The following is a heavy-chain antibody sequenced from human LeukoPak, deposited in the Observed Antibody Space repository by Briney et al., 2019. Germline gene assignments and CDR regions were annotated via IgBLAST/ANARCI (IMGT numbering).Heavy chain of an antibody. V-gene: IGHV4-61*01. Sequence: PSETLSLTCTVSGGSVSSGSYYWSWIRQPPGKGLEWIGYIYYSGSTNYNPSLKSRVTISVDTPKNQFSLKLSSVTAADTAVYYCARGLDYYGSGSPGEDWFDPWGQGTLVTVSS. CDR3: ARGLDYYGSGSPGEDWFDP. CDR1: GGSVSSGSYY. D-gene: IGHD3-10*01. J-gene: IGHJ5*02. CDR2: IYYSGST.